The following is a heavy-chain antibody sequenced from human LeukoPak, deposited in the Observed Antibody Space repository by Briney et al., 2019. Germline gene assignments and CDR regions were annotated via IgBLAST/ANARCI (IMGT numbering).Heavy chain of an antibody. D-gene: IGHD3-16*01. CDR1: GFTVSSNY. J-gene: IGHJ6*02. V-gene: IGHV3-53*01. CDR3: GRDRTRVYWGGGDGMDA. Sequence: PGGSLRLSCAASGFTVSSNYINSVRQAPGKGLEWVSVIHSGGSTYYADSVKGRFTISRDNSKNTLYLQMNSLRAEDRAVYYCGRDRTRVYWGGGDGMDAWGQGTTVTVSS. CDR2: IHSGGST.